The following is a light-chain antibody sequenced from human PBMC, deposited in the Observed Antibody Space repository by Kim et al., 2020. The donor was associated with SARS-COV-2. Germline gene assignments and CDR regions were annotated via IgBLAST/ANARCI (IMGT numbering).Light chain of an antibody. Sequence: QLVLTQSPSASASLGASVKLTCTLSSGHSSYAIAWHQQQPEKGPRYLMKLNSDGSHSKGDGIPDRFSGSSSGAERYLTISSLQSEDEADYYCQTWGTGIRFVGGTQLTVL. J-gene: IGLJ3*02. V-gene: IGLV4-69*01. CDR3: QTWGTGIR. CDR1: SGHSSYA. CDR2: LNSDGSH.